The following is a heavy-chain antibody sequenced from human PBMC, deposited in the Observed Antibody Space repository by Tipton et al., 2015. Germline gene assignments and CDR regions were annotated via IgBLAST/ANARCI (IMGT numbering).Heavy chain of an antibody. V-gene: IGHV3-11*04. Sequence: SLRLSCAASGFTFRDFYMSWVRQAPGRGLEWVSYISSSGSTIYYADSVKGRFTISRDNAKNSLYLQMNSLRAEDTAVYYCAREDIFPFDYWGQGTLVTVSS. CDR3: AREDIFPFDY. CDR2: ISSSGSTI. J-gene: IGHJ4*02. CDR1: GFTFRDFY. D-gene: IGHD3-9*01.